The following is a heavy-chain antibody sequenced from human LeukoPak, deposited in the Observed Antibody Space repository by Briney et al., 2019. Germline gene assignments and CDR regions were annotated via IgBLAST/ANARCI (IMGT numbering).Heavy chain of an antibody. CDR3: ARRTYYYGSGSYSVGGMDV. CDR1: GYTFITYD. J-gene: IGHJ6*02. CDR2: INTNTGNP. Sequence: GASVKVSCKASGYTFITYDINWVRQAPGQGLEWMGWINTNTGNPTYAQGFTGRFVFSLDTSVSTAYLQISSLKAEDTAVYYCARRTYYYGSGSYSVGGMDVWGQGTTVTVSS. D-gene: IGHD3-10*01. V-gene: IGHV7-4-1*02.